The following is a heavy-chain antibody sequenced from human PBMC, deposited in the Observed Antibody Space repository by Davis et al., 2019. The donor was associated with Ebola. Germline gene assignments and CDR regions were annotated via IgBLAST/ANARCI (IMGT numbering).Heavy chain of an antibody. J-gene: IGHJ5*02. CDR1: EVTFHAFA. CDR2: ISGDGNTT. V-gene: IGHV3-23*01. Sequence: GESLKISCAASEVTFHAFAMAWVRQAPGKGLEWVSTISGDGNTTNYADSVKGRFTISRDNSKNTLYLQMNSLRAEDTAVYYCARDYGEYSSPNWFDPWGQGTLVTVSS. CDR3: ARDYGEYSSPNWFDP. D-gene: IGHD6-6*01.